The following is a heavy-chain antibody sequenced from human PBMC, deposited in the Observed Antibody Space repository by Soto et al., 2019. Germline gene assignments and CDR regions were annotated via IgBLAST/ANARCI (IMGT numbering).Heavy chain of an antibody. D-gene: IGHD4-17*01. Sequence: HVQLVQTGDEGKKPGASVKVSSKASGYTVNGYAKVWVRQAPGQGLEWMGWISAYSGNTDYAQKFQGRVTMTTDTSTSTAYMELRSLTSDDTAVYYCARPFGDYGDYAWSLRYWGQGTLVTVSS. CDR2: ISAYSGNT. V-gene: IGHV1-18*01. J-gene: IGHJ4*02. CDR1: GYTVNGYA. CDR3: ARPFGDYGDYAWSLRY.